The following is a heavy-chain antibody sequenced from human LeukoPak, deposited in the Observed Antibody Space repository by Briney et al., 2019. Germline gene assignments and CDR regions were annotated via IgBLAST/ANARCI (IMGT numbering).Heavy chain of an antibody. CDR1: GFTFSSYA. D-gene: IGHD6-19*01. CDR3: AEDGRQWPMTTIGEIDY. Sequence: PGGSLRLSCAASGFTFSSYAMHWVRQAPGKGLEWVAVISYDGSNKYYADSVKGRFTISRDNSKNTLYLQMNSLRAEDTAVYYCAEDGRQWPMTTIGEIDYWDQGTLVTVSS. J-gene: IGHJ4*02. V-gene: IGHV3-30-3*01. CDR2: ISYDGSNK.